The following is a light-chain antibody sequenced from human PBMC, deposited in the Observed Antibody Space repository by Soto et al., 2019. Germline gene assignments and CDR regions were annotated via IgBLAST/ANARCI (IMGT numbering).Light chain of an antibody. J-gene: IGKJ1*01. CDR1: QSFSSTS. Sequence: EGVLTQSAGTLSLSPGERATLSCRARQSFSSTSLAWYQQKPGQAPRLLIYGASTRATGIPDRFSGSGSGTDFTLTISSLQPEDVATYYCQKYNNPLGTFGHGTKVDI. CDR3: QKYNNPLGT. CDR2: GAS. V-gene: IGKV3-20*01.